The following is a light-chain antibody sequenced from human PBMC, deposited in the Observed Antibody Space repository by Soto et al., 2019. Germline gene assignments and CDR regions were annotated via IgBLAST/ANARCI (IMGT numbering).Light chain of an antibody. CDR3: QQYHTYLS. V-gene: IGKV1-5*01. CDR2: DAS. J-gene: IGKJ4*01. Sequence: DIQMTQSPSTLSASVGDRVTITCRASQSISSWLAWYQQKPGKAPKLLIYDASSLESGVPSRFSGSGSGTEFTLTISSLQPDDFATYYCQQYHTYLSFGGGTQVAI. CDR1: QSISSW.